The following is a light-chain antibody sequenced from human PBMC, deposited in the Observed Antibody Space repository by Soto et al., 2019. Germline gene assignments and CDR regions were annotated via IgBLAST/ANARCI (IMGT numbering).Light chain of an antibody. Sequence: QSALTQPASVSGSPGQSITVSCTGTSSDVGGNNFVSWYQRHPGRAPRLLIYDVTNRSSGVSNRFSGSRSANTASLTISGLQTEDEADYYCSSKTGNTVIFGGGTKVTVL. V-gene: IGLV2-14*01. CDR1: SSDVGGNNF. CDR2: DVT. CDR3: SSKTGNTVI. J-gene: IGLJ2*01.